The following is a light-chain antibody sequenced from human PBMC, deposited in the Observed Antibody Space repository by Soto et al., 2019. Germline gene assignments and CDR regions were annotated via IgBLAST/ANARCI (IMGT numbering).Light chain of an antibody. CDR3: QQCNNWPLT. V-gene: IGKV3-15*01. CDR2: GAS. J-gene: IGKJ1*01. CDR1: QSVSSN. Sequence: EIVMTQSPATLSVSPGERATLSCRASQSVSSNLAWYQQKPGQAHRLLIYGASTRATRIPARFSGSGSGTEFTLTISSLQSEDFAVYYCQQCNNWPLTFGQGTRMEIK.